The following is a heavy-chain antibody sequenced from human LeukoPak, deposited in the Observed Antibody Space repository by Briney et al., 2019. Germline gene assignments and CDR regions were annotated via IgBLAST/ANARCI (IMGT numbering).Heavy chain of an antibody. CDR3: AREGLDSSGWYDYYYYMDV. V-gene: IGHV3-20*01. CDR2: INWNGGST. J-gene: IGHJ6*03. CDR1: GFTFDDYG. Sequence: GGSLRLSCAASGFTFDDYGMSWVRQAPGKGLEWVSGINWNGGSTGYADSVKGRFTISRDNAKNSLYLQMNSLRAEDTALYHCAREGLDSSGWYDYYYYMDVWGKGTTVTVSS. D-gene: IGHD6-19*01.